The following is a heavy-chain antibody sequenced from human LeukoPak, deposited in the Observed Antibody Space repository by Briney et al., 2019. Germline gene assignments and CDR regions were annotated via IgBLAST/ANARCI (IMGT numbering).Heavy chain of an antibody. Sequence: SETLSLTCTVSGGSISSGGYYWSWIRQHPGKGLEWIGYIYYSGSTYYNPSLKSRVTISVDTSKNQFSLKLSSVTAADTAVYYCARRLGAEHIVVVTAPGAFDIWGQGTMVTVSS. D-gene: IGHD2-21*02. V-gene: IGHV4-31*03. CDR1: GGSISSGGYY. CDR2: IYYSGST. CDR3: ARRLGAEHIVVVTAPGAFDI. J-gene: IGHJ3*02.